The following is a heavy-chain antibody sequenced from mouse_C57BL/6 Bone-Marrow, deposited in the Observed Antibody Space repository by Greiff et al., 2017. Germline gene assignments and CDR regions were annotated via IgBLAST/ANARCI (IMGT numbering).Heavy chain of an antibody. CDR1: GFNINAYS. D-gene: IGHD2-4*01. V-gene: IGHV14-2*01. Sequence: EVQLKESGAELVKPGASVKLSCTASGFNINAYSMHWMKQRPEQGLEWIGRFDPEDGDTKYDAKFQGKATITADTSSNTAYLELSRLTSEDTAVCYCACYDYDGYWGQGTTRTVSS. CDR3: ACYDYDGY. CDR2: FDPEDGDT. J-gene: IGHJ2*01.